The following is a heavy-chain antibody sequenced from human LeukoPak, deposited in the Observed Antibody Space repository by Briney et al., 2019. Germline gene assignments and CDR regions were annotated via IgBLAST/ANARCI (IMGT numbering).Heavy chain of an antibody. CDR2: INPNSGGT. V-gene: IGHV1-2*02. Sequence: GASVKVSCKSSGYTFTGYYMHWVRQAPGQGLEWMGWINPNSGGTNYAQKFQGRVTMTRDTSISTAYMELSRLRSDDTAVYYCARVEGLAAAGDNWFDPWGQGTLVTVSS. D-gene: IGHD6-13*01. J-gene: IGHJ5*02. CDR1: GYTFTGYY. CDR3: ARVEGLAAAGDNWFDP.